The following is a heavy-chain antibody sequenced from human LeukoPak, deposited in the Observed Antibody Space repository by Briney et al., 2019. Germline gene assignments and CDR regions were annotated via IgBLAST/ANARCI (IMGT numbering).Heavy chain of an antibody. CDR2: IIPIFGTA. Sequence: SVNVFYRASGGTFIIYAMSGVRQAPGRGREGMGVIIPIFGTANYAQKFQGRVTITADESTSTAYMELSSLRSEDTAVYYCASSSMVRGVDYYYYGMDVWGKGTTVTVSS. V-gene: IGHV1-69*13. D-gene: IGHD3-10*01. CDR3: ASSSMVRGVDYYYYGMDV. J-gene: IGHJ6*04. CDR1: GGTFIIYA.